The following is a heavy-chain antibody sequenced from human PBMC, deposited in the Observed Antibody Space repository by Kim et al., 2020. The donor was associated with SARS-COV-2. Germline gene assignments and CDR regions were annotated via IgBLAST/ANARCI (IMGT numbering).Heavy chain of an antibody. CDR3: ARDPIAGVPDYFDY. J-gene: IGHJ4*02. Sequence: GGSLRLSCTGSGFTFRNYVLHWVRQAPGKGLEWVAVTSTEEGIKIFADSVKGRFSISRDNSKNTLYLQMNSLRIEDTAVYFCARDPIAGVPDYFDYWGQGTLVTVSP. CDR2: TSTEEGIK. D-gene: IGHD3-10*01. V-gene: IGHV3-30*06. CDR1: GFTFRNYV.